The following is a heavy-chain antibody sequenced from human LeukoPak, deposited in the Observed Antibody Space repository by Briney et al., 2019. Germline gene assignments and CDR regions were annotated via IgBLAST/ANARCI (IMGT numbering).Heavy chain of an antibody. V-gene: IGHV1-69*05. CDR3: ARARRAPDYFDY. CDR1: GGTFSSYA. CDR2: IIPIFGTA. J-gene: IGHJ4*02. Sequence: AWVKVSCKASGGTFSSYAISWVRQAPGQGLEWRGGIIPIFGTANYAQKFQGRVTITTDESTSTAYMELSSLRSEDTAVYYCARARRAPDYFDYWGQGTLVTVSS.